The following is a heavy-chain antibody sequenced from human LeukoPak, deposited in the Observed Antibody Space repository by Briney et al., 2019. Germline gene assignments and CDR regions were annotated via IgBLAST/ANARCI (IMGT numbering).Heavy chain of an antibody. CDR1: GFTFDDYS. CDR2: IRWISGSI. CDR3: ANLGSAGCRRITSCSSYMDV. D-gene: IGHD2-2*01. V-gene: IGHV3-9*01. Sequence: GGCLRLSCAAAGFTFDDYSMQWVRQAAGKGLGWVSGIRWISGSIVYADSVKSRFTISRDNAKTTPYLQMNSLRDEDTALYYCANLGSAGCRRITSCSSYMDVWGKGTTVTVSS. J-gene: IGHJ6*03.